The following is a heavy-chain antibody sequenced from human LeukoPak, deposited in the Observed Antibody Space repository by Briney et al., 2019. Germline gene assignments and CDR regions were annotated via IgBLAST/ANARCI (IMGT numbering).Heavy chain of an antibody. J-gene: IGHJ5*02. CDR3: ARDAPQVPAAGVLAS. D-gene: IGHD6-13*01. CDR1: GFTVSDNY. Sequence: GGSLRLSCAASGFTVSDNYMSWVRQAPGKGLEWVSVMYSGGDTYYADSVKGRFTFSRDISKNTLYLQMNGLRTEDAAMYYCARDAPQVPAAGVLASWGQGTLVTVSS. CDR2: MYSGGDT. V-gene: IGHV3-53*01.